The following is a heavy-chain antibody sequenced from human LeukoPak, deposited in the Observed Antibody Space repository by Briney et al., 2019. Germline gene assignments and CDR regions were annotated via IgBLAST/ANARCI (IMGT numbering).Heavy chain of an antibody. D-gene: IGHD4-17*01. Sequence: ASVKVSCKASGGTFSSYAISWVRQAPGQGLEWMGRIIPILGIANYAQKFQGRVTITADTSTRTAYMELSSLRSEDTAVYYCARSVTTTSPFDYWGQGTLVTVSS. V-gene: IGHV1-69*04. CDR3: ARSVTTTSPFDY. J-gene: IGHJ4*02. CDR1: GGTFSSYA. CDR2: IIPILGIA.